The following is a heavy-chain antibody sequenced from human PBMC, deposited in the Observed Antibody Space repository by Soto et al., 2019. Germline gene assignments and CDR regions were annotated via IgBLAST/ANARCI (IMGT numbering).Heavy chain of an antibody. CDR2: ISYDGRNK. Sequence: QVQLVESGGGVVQPGRSLRLSCAASGFTFSSYAMHXXXXXXXXXXEWVAVISYDGRNKYYADSVKGRFTISRDNCKXXXXXXXXXXXXXXXXXXXXXXXXXXXXXXXDVWGQGTTVTVSS. CDR3: XXXXXXXXXXXDV. J-gene: IGHJ6*02. CDR1: GFTFSSYA. V-gene: IGHV3-30*04.